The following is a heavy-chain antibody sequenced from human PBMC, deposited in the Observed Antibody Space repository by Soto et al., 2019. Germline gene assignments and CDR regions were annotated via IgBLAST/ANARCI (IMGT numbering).Heavy chain of an antibody. CDR1: GGSFSGYD. D-gene: IGHD5-18*01. Sequence: SETLSLTCAVYGGSFSGYDWSWIRQPPGKGLEWIGEINHSGSTNYNPSLKSRVTISVDTSKNQFSLKLSSVTAADTAVYYCARGGRIQLWPRNWFDPWGQGTLVTVSS. CDR2: INHSGST. V-gene: IGHV4-34*01. CDR3: ARGGRIQLWPRNWFDP. J-gene: IGHJ5*02.